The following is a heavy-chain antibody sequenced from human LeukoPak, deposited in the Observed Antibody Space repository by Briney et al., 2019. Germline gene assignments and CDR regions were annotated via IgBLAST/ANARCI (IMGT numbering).Heavy chain of an antibody. J-gene: IGHJ4*02. Sequence: SVKVSCKASGGTFSSYAISWVRQAPGQGLEWMGGIIPIFGTANYAQKFQGRVTITADKSTSTAYMELSSLRSEDTAVYYCARDTYYYDSSGVGRPYFDYWGQGALVTVSS. CDR1: GGTFSSYA. V-gene: IGHV1-69*06. CDR2: IIPIFGTA. D-gene: IGHD3-22*01. CDR3: ARDTYYYDSSGVGRPYFDY.